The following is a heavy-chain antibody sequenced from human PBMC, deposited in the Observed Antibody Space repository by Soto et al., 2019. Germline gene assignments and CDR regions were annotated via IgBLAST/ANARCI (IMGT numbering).Heavy chain of an antibody. Sequence: GGSLRLSCAASGFTFSSYWMSWVRQAPGKGLEWVANIKQDGSEKYYVDSVKGRFTISRDNAKNSLYLQMNSLRAEDTAVYYCARDRSDWGSCFGAFYIWGQGTMVTVSS. V-gene: IGHV3-7*03. CDR3: ARDRSDWGSCFGAFYI. D-gene: IGHD7-27*01. J-gene: IGHJ3*02. CDR2: IKQDGSEK. CDR1: GFTFSSYW.